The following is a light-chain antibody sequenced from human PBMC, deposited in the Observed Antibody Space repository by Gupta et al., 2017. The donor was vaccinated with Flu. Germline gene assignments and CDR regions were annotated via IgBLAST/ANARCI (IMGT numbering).Light chain of an antibody. CDR1: QAVSTW. CDR2: AAS. Sequence: DIQMTQSPSSLSASLGDTVTITCRASQAVSTWLAWYQKKPGLAPKSLIYAASNLQTGVPSRFSGSGSGTDFTLTISNLQPEDSATYYCQQYNNYPLTFGPGTKVEIK. J-gene: IGKJ2*01. CDR3: QQYNNYPLT. V-gene: IGKV1D-16*01.